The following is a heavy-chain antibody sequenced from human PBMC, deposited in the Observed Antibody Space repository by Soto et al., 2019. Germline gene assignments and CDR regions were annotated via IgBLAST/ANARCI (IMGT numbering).Heavy chain of an antibody. V-gene: IGHV3-20*04. D-gene: IGHD3-16*01. CDR2: INWNGGST. CDR1: GFTFDDYG. J-gene: IGHJ4*02. CDR3: ARHGGTPDLFFDY. Sequence: SGGSLGLSCAASGFTFDDYGMSWVRQAPGKGLEWVSGINWNGGSTGYADSVKGRFTISRDNAKNSLYLQISSLRAEDTALYYCARHGGTPDLFFDYWGQGSPVTVSS.